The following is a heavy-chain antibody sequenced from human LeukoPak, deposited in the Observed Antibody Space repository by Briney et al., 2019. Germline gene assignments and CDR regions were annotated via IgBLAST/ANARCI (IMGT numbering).Heavy chain of an antibody. Sequence: GGSLRLSCAASGFTFSSYSMNWVRQAPGKGLEWVSYISSSSSTIYYADSVKGRFTISRDNAKNSLYLQMNSLRAEDTALYYCAREGYDSSGYYFDYWGQGTLVTVSS. CDR2: ISSSSSTI. CDR1: GFTFSSYS. CDR3: AREGYDSSGYYFDY. D-gene: IGHD3-22*01. V-gene: IGHV3-48*01. J-gene: IGHJ4*02.